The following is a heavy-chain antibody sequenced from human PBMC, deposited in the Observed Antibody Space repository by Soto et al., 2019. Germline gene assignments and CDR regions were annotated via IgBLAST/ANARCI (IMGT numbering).Heavy chain of an antibody. Sequence: VQLLESGGGLVQPGGSLRLSCAASGFTFSIYAMSWVRQAPGKGLEWVSGIGGGNDDTYYADSVKGRFTISRDNSKSTLSLQMNGLRAEDTAVYYCAREEQYYYDSSGYYQKYFDLWGRGTLVTVSS. D-gene: IGHD3-22*01. CDR1: GFTFSIYA. CDR2: IGGGNDDT. V-gene: IGHV3-23*01. CDR3: AREEQYYYDSSGYYQKYFDL. J-gene: IGHJ2*01.